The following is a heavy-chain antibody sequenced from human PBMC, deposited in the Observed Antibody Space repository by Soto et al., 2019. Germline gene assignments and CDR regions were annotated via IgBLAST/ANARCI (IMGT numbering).Heavy chain of an antibody. J-gene: IGHJ4*02. Sequence: QVQLVQSGAEVKKPGASVKVSCKASGYTFTSYGISWVRQAPGQGLEWMGWISAYNGNTNYAQKLQGRVTMTTDTXXSTAYMERRSLRSDDTAVYYCARDRGQWLVGGFDYWGQGTLVTVSS. V-gene: IGHV1-18*01. CDR1: GYTFTSYG. CDR2: ISAYNGNT. CDR3: ARDRGQWLVGGFDY. D-gene: IGHD6-19*01.